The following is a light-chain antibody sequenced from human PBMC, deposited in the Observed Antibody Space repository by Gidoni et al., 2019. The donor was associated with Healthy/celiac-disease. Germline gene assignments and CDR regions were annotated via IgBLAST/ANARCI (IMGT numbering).Light chain of an antibody. J-gene: IGKJ2*04. CDR2: AAS. CDR3: QQSYSTLLCS. CDR1: QSISSY. Sequence: IQMTQSPPSLSASVGDRVTITCRASQSISSYLNWYQQKPGKAPKLLIYAASSLQSGVPSRFSGSGSGTDFTLTISSLQPEDFATYYCQQSYSTLLCSFGQGTKLEIK. V-gene: IGKV1-39*01.